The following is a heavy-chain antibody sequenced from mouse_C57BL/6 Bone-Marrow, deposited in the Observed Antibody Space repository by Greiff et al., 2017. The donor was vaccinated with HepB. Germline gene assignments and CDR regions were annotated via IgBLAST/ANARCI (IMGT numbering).Heavy chain of an antibody. J-gene: IGHJ4*01. CDR1: GFTFSSYA. CDR3: ARDPGLRRRVYYAMDY. Sequence: EVQGVESGGGLVKPGGSLKLSCAASGFTFSSYAMSWVRQTPEKRLEWVATISDGGSYTYYPDNVKGRFTISRDNAKNNLYLQMSHLKSEDTAMYYCARDPGLRRRVYYAMDYWGQGTSVTVSS. V-gene: IGHV5-4*01. CDR2: ISDGGSYT. D-gene: IGHD2-4*01.